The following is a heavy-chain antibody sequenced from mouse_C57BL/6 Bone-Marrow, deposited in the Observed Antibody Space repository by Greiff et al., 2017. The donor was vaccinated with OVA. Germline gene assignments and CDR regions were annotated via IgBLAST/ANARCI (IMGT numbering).Heavy chain of an antibody. J-gene: IGHJ2*01. CDR2: IYPGSGST. CDR1: GYTFTSYW. V-gene: IGHV1-55*01. CDR3: AKGWLLSLDY. Sequence: VQLQQPGAELVKPGASVKMSCKASGYTFTSYWITWVKQRPGQGLEWIGDIYPGSGSTNYNEKFKSKATLTVDKSSSTAYMQLSSLTSEDSAVYYCAKGWLLSLDYWGQGTTLTVSS. D-gene: IGHD2-3*01.